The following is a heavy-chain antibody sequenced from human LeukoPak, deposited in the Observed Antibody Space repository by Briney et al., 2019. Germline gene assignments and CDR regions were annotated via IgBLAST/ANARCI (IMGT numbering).Heavy chain of an antibody. CDR1: GYTFTGYY. D-gene: IGHD3-10*01. CDR2: INPNSGGT. Sequence: ASVKVSCKASGYTFTGYYMHWVRQAHGQGLEWMGWINPNSGGTNYAQKFQGRVTMTRDTSISTAYMELSRLRSDDTAVYYCARDRVGSYYYMDVWGKGTTVTVSS. J-gene: IGHJ6*03. V-gene: IGHV1-2*02. CDR3: ARDRVGSYYYMDV.